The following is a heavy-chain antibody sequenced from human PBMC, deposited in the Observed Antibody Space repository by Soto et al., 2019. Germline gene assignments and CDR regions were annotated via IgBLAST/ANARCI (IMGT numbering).Heavy chain of an antibody. CDR3: ARGIGYSSSSTWFDP. V-gene: IGHV3-13*05. CDR2: IGTAGDP. Sequence: EVQLVESGGGLVQPGGSLRLSCAASGFTFSSYDRHWVRQATGKGLEWVSAIGTAGDPYYPGSVKGRFTISRENAKNSLYLQMNSLRAGDTAVYYCARGIGYSSSSTWFDPWGQGTLVTVSS. D-gene: IGHD6-13*01. CDR1: GFTFSSYD. J-gene: IGHJ5*02.